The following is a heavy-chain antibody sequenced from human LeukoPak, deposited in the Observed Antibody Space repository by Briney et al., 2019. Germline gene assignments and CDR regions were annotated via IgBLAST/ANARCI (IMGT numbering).Heavy chain of an antibody. V-gene: IGHV1-18*01. D-gene: IGHD6-19*01. Sequence: ASVKVSCKASGYTFTTYGFTWVRQAPGQGLGWMGWISAYNGNTNYAQKFQGRVTMTTDTSTSTAYMELRSLRSDDTAVYYCARDQERYSSGWSFDYWGQGTLVAVSS. J-gene: IGHJ4*02. CDR2: ISAYNGNT. CDR1: GYTFTTYG. CDR3: ARDQERYSSGWSFDY.